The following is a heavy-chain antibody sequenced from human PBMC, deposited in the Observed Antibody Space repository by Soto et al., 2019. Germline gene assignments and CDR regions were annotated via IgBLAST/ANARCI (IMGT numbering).Heavy chain of an antibody. V-gene: IGHV6-1*01. CDR2: TYYRSKWSN. CDR3: AGVPWFRGMDV. J-gene: IGHJ6*02. D-gene: IGHD3-10*01. CDR1: GDSVSSDSAA. Sequence: SQTLSLTCALSGDSVSSDSAAWIWIRQSPSRGLEWLGRTYYRSKWSNDYAVSVKSRITINPDTSKNQFSLQLYSVTPEDTAVYYCAGVPWFRGMDVWGQGTPVTVSS.